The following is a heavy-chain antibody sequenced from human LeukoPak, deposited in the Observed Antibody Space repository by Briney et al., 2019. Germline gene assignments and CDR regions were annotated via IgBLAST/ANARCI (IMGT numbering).Heavy chain of an antibody. CDR2: INSNNGKT. Sequence: GASVKVSFKTSNYTIGSYGIIWVRQAPGQGLEWMGWINSNNGKTHFAQKIQGRVTMTVDTYTNTAHMELRSLNSDDTAVYYCARGAGYDYVWESYRFFDYWGQGALVTVSS. CDR3: ARGAGYDYVWESYRFFDY. D-gene: IGHD3-16*02. J-gene: IGHJ4*02. V-gene: IGHV1-18*01. CDR1: NYTIGSYG.